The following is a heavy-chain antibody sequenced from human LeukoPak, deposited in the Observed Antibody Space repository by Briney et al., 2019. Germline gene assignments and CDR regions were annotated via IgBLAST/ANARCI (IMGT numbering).Heavy chain of an antibody. CDR2: INHSGST. CDR3: ARRRTRVTRVTSNAFDI. CDR1: GGSFSGYY. D-gene: IGHD4-17*01. Sequence: SETLSLTCAVYGGSFSGYYWSWIRQPPRKGLEWIGEINHSGSTNYNPSLKSRVTIPLDTSKNQFSLKLSSVTAADTAVYYCARRRTRVTRVTSNAFDIWGQGTMVTVSS. V-gene: IGHV4-34*01. J-gene: IGHJ3*02.